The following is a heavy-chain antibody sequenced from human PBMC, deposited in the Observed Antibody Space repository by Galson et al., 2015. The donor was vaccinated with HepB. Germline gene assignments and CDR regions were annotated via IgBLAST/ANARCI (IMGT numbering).Heavy chain of an antibody. D-gene: IGHD5-18*01. J-gene: IGHJ4*02. CDR1: GFTFGDYA. CDR3: TRADSYGSYYFDY. CDR2: IRSKAYGGTT. Sequence: SLRLSCAASGFTFGDYAMSWFRQAPGKGLEWVGFIRSKAYGGTTEYAASVKGRFTISRDDSKSIAYLQMNSLKTEDTAVYYCTRADSYGSYYFDYWGQGTLVTVSS. V-gene: IGHV3-49*03.